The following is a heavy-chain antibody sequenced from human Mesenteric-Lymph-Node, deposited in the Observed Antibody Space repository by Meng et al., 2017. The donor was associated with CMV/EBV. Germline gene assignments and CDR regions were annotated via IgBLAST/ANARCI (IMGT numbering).Heavy chain of an antibody. CDR1: GFTFSNYW. Sequence: ESLKISCAASGFTFSNYWMSWVRQAPGKGLEWIGYIYYTGSTHYNPSLKSRVTISVDTSNNQFSLKLSSVTAADTAVYYCARVGDIYDSSGYYYDCWGQGTLVTVSS. CDR3: ARVGDIYDSSGYYYDC. J-gene: IGHJ4*02. V-gene: IGHV4-59*01. D-gene: IGHD3-22*01. CDR2: IYYTGST.